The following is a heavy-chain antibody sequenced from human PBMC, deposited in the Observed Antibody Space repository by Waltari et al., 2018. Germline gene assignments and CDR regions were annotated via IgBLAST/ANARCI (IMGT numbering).Heavy chain of an antibody. D-gene: IGHD5-12*01. Sequence: EVQLVESWGGLVEQGGDLRLACAVSGFIFRRYEMRGVRQAPGRGLEWVSSISGSDGRTNYADSAKGLFTLSRDNVKNTLFLQMNSLRADDAAVYYCAKDLGGFSGSHWYFDLWGRGTLVTVSS. V-gene: IGHV3-23*04. J-gene: IGHJ2*01. CDR2: ISGSDGRT. CDR3: AKDLGGFSGSHWYFDL. CDR1: GFIFRRYE.